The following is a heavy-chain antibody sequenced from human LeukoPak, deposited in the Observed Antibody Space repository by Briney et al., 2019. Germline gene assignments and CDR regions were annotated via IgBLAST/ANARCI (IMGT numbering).Heavy chain of an antibody. CDR3: VGGYYDSSGYAPLLFDY. D-gene: IGHD3-22*01. J-gene: IGHJ4*02. Sequence: SQTLSLTCAVSGASISSGSHSWSWIRQPPGKGLEWIGYIYHSGSTYYNPSLKSRVTISVDRSKNQFSLKLSSVTAADTAVYYCVGGYYDSSGYAPLLFDYWGQGTLVTVSS. CDR2: IYHSGST. CDR1: GASISSGSHS. V-gene: IGHV4-30-2*01.